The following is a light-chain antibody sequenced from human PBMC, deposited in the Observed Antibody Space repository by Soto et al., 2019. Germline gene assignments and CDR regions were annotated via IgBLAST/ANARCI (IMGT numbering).Light chain of an antibody. J-gene: IGKJ4*01. Sequence: EIVLTQSPATLSLSPGEGATLSCRASQSVSSYLAWYQQKPGQAPRLLIYDVSNRATGIPARFSGSGSGTDFTLTISSLEPEDFAVYYCQQRSNWPLTFGGGTKVEIK. V-gene: IGKV3-11*01. CDR2: DVS. CDR1: QSVSSY. CDR3: QQRSNWPLT.